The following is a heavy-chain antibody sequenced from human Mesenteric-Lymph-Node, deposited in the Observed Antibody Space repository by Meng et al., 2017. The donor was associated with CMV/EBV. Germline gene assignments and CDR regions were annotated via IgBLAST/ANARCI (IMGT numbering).Heavy chain of an antibody. D-gene: IGHD3-9*01. CDR3: ARGSSYDILTGYFDY. Sequence: VPVHQSGAGLVKPSETLSVTCAVYGGSFSGYYWNWIRQSPEKGLEWIGEINHSGSTTYNPSFTSRIIISVDTSTNQISLNMSSVTAADTAVYYCARGSSYDILTGYFDYWGQGALVTVSS. CDR2: INHSGST. V-gene: IGHV4-34*01. J-gene: IGHJ4*02. CDR1: GGSFSGYY.